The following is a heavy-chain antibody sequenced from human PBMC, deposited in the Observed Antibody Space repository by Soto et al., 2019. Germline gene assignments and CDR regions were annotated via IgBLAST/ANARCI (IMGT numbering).Heavy chain of an antibody. Sequence: GGSLRLSCAASGFTFSSYAMHWVRQAPGKGLEWVAVISYDGSNKYYADSVKGRFTISRDNSKNTLYLQMNSRRAEDTAVYYCARGGLGYSYGEFDYWGQGTLVTVSS. J-gene: IGHJ4*02. CDR3: ARGGLGYSYGEFDY. CDR2: ISYDGSNK. CDR1: GFTFSSYA. V-gene: IGHV3-30-3*01. D-gene: IGHD5-18*01.